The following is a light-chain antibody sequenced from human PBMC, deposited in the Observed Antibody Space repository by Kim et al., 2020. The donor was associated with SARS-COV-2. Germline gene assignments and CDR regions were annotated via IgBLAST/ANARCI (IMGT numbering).Light chain of an antibody. CDR1: NIETKS. CDR3: QVWDTTSEQVI. CDR2: HDS. J-gene: IGLJ2*01. Sequence: PGKTATITCGGDNIETKSVPWYQQRPGQAPVLVVSHDSDRPSGIPERFFGSNSGNTATLTISRVEVDDEADYYCQVWDTTSEQVIFGGGTQLTVL. V-gene: IGLV3-21*03.